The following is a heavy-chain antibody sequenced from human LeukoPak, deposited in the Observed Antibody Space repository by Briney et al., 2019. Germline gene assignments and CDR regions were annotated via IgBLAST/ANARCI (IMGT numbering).Heavy chain of an antibody. CDR3: ARATRHIVVVPAAIMFDP. V-gene: IGHV1-2*06. J-gene: IGHJ5*02. D-gene: IGHD2-2*01. CDR2: INPNSGGT. CDR1: GYTFTGYY. Sequence: ASVKVSCKASGYTFTGYYMHWVRQAPGQGLEWMGRINPNSGGTNYAQKFQGRVTMTRDTSISTAYVELSRLRSDDTAVYYCARATRHIVVVPAAIMFDPWGQGPLVTVSS.